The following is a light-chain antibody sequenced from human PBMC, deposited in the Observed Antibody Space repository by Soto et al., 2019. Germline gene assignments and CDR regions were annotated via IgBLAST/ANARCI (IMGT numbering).Light chain of an antibody. CDR3: ASFTTNSARV. CDR2: DVS. J-gene: IGLJ7*01. V-gene: IGLV2-14*03. CDR1: NSDIGGYNS. Sequence: QSVLTQPASMSGSPGQWITIPCTGTNSDIGGYNSVSWYQQHPGMAPQLIIYDVSYRPSGISSRFSGSKSGNTASLTISGLQAADEADYYCASFTTNSARVFGGGTQLTVL.